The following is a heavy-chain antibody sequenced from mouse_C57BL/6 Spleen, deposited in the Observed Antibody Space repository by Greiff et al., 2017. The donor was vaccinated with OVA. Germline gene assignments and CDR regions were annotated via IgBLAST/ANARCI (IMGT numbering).Heavy chain of an antibody. J-gene: IGHJ2*01. CDR2: ISYDGSN. D-gene: IGHD2-3*01. CDR3: ARGDGLPFYYFDY. V-gene: IGHV3-6*01. Sequence: ESGPGLVKPSQSLSLTCSVTGYSITSGYYWNWIRQFPGNKLEWMGYISYDGSNNYNPSLKNRISITRDTSKNQFFLKLNSVTTEDTATYYCARGDGLPFYYFDYWGQGTTLTVSS. CDR1: GYSITSGYY.